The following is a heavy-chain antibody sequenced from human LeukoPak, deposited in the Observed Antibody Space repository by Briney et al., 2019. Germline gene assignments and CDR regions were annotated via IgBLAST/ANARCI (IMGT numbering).Heavy chain of an antibody. CDR2: IHYSGAT. V-gene: IGHV4-61*03. Sequence: SETLSLTCTVSGGSISSITSDYWSWIRQPPGKGLEWIGYIHYSGATNYNPSLRSRVTISVDTSKTHFSLRLSYVTAADTAVYYSATLPGSSTAVLDYWGRGTLGTVSS. CDR3: ATLPGSSTAVLDY. CDR1: GGSISSITSDY. D-gene: IGHD2-2*01. J-gene: IGHJ4*02.